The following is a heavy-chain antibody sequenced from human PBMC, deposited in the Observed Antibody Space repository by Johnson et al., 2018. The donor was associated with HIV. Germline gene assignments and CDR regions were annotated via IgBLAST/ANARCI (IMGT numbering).Heavy chain of an antibody. CDR3: ARDQGGSSMRWLQSTGFAFDI. D-gene: IGHD5-24*01. CDR2: IYSGGST. CDR1: GFTVSSNY. Sequence: MLLVESGGGLVQPGRSLKLSCAASGFTVSSNYMSWVRQAPGKGLEWVSVIYSGGSTYYADSVKGRFTISRDNSKNTLYLQMNSLRAEDTAVYYCARDQGGSSMRWLQSTGFAFDIWGQGTMLTVSS. V-gene: IGHV3-66*02. J-gene: IGHJ3*02.